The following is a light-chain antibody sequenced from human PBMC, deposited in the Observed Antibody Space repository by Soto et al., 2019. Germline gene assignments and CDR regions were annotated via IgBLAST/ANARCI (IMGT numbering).Light chain of an antibody. V-gene: IGKV1-39*01. CDR3: QHTFRSPRR. CDR1: QSVSTY. Sequence: DIQLTQSPPSLSASVGDTVTITCRASQSVSTYLNWYQQRPGKAPSLLIYSAISLQSGVPSRFSGGGSGTDFTLTIRNLQPEDFAIYYCQHTFRSPRRFGQGTKVDIK. J-gene: IGKJ1*01. CDR2: SAI.